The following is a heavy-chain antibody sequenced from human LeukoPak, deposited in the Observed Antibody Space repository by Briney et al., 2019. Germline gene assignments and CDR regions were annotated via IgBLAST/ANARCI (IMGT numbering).Heavy chain of an antibody. CDR3: ARETVGASGWFDP. Sequence: ASVKVSCKASGYTFTSYDINWVRQATGQGLEWMGWMNPNSGNTGYAQKLQGRVTMTTDTSTSTAYMELRSLRSDDTAVYYCARETVGASGWFDPWGQGTLVTVSS. CDR1: GYTFTSYD. J-gene: IGHJ5*02. V-gene: IGHV1-8*01. CDR2: MNPNSGNT. D-gene: IGHD1-26*01.